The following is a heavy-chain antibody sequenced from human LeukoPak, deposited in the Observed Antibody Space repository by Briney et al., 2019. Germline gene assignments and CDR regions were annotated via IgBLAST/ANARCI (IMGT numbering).Heavy chain of an antibody. CDR1: GFTFSSYS. CDR2: ISSSSSYI. J-gene: IGHJ4*02. V-gene: IGHV3-21*01. Sequence: GGSLRLSCAASGFTFSSYSMNWVRQAPGKELEWVSSISSSSSYIYYADSVKGRFTISRDNAKNSLYLQMNSLRAEDTAVYYCARDGSGSYYYWGQGTLVTVSS. D-gene: IGHD1-26*01. CDR3: ARDGSGSYYY.